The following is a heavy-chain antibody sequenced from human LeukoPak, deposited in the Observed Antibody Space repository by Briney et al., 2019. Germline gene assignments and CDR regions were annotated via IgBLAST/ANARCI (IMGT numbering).Heavy chain of an antibody. V-gene: IGHV3-23*01. CDR1: GFTFSSYA. J-gene: IGHJ4*02. CDR3: ATNPGIAVAGDY. Sequence: GGSLRLSCAASGFTFSSYAMSWVRQAPGKGLEWVSAISGSGGSTYYADSVKGRFTISRDNSKNTLYLQMNSLRAEDTVVYYCATNPGIAVAGDYWGQGTLVTVSS. D-gene: IGHD6-19*01. CDR2: ISGSGGST.